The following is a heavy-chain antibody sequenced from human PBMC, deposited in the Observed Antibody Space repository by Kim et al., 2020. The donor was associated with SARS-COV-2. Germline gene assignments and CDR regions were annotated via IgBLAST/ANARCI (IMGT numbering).Heavy chain of an antibody. CDR2: INPSGGST. CDR1: GYTFTSYY. CDR3: ARDLVGCSGSSCYFRMDV. J-gene: IGHJ6*02. Sequence: ASVKVSCKASGYTFTSYYMHWVRQAPGQGLEWMGIINPSGGSTSYAQKFQGRVTMTRDTSTSTVYMELSSLRSEDTAVYYCARDLVGCSGSSCYFRMDVWGQGTTVTVSS. V-gene: IGHV1-46*01. D-gene: IGHD2-15*01.